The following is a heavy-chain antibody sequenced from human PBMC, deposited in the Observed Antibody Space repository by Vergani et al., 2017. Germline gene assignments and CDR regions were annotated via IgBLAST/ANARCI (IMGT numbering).Heavy chain of an antibody. CDR3: ARVCRGGSCPGAFDI. CDR2: IYYSGST. CDR1: CGPISSGGHY. Sequence: QVPLQESGPGLVKPSQTLSLTCTVSCGPISSGGHYWSWIRQHPGKGLEWIGYIYYSGSTYYNPSLKRRVTISVDTSKNQFSLKLSSVTAADTAVYYCARVCRGGSCPGAFDIWGQGTMVTVSS. J-gene: IGHJ3*02. D-gene: IGHD2-15*01. V-gene: IGHV4-31*03.